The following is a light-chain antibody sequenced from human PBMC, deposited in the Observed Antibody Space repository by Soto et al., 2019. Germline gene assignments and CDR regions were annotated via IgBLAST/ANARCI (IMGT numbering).Light chain of an antibody. CDR1: SGSIGSNY. Sequence: NFMLTQPHSVSESPGKTVTISCTRSSGSIGSNYVQWYQQRPGSSPTTVIYDDNQRPSGVPDRFSGSIDSSSNSASLTISGLKTEDEADYYCQSYGNYWVFGGGTKLTVL. CDR2: DDN. CDR3: QSYGNYWV. J-gene: IGLJ3*02. V-gene: IGLV6-57*01.